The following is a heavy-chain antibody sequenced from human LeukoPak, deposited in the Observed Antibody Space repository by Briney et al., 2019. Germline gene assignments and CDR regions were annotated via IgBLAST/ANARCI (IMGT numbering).Heavy chain of an antibody. D-gene: IGHD3-10*01. CDR1: GFTFSSYE. V-gene: IGHV3-7*01. CDR3: AKNRGSGSYNDY. Sequence: GGSLRLSCAASGFTFSSYEMNWVRQAPGKGLEWVANIKQDGSEKNYVDSVKGRFSISRDNAENSLYLQMNSLRAEDTAVYYCAKNRGSGSYNDYWGQGTLVTVSS. J-gene: IGHJ4*02. CDR2: IKQDGSEK.